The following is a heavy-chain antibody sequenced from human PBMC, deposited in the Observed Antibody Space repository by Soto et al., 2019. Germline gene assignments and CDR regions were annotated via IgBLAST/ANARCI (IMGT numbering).Heavy chain of an antibody. J-gene: IGHJ6*02. V-gene: IGHV3-23*01. CDR1: GFTFSSYA. CDR2: ISGSGGST. Sequence: GGSLRLSCAASGFTFSSYAMSWVRQAPGEGLEWVSAISGSGGSTYYADSVKGRFTISRDNSKNTLYLQMNSLRAEDTAVYYCAKAPSSKYYYGMDVWGQGTTVTVSS. CDR3: AKAPSSKYYYGMDV.